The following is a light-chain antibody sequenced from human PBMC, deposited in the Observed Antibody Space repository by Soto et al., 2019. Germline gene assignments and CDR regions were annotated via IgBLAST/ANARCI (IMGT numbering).Light chain of an antibody. CDR2: EVT. CDR1: RSDVGAYNY. J-gene: IGLJ1*01. CDR3: SSFTSRFTFV. V-gene: IGLV2-14*01. Sequence: ALTQPASVSRSPGQSIAISCTGTRSDVGAYNYVSWYQQHPGKAPKLMISEVTNRPSGVSDRFSGSKSGNTASLTISGLQAEDEADYYCSSFTSRFTFVFGTGTKVTVL.